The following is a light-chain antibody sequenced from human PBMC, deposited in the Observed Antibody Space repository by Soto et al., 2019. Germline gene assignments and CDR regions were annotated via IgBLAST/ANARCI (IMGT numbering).Light chain of an antibody. CDR2: AAS. V-gene: IGKV1-39*01. J-gene: IGKJ2*02. CDR1: QSISSY. CDR3: QQSYSTPCT. Sequence: DIQMTQSPSSLSASVGDRVTITCRASQSISSYLSWYQQRPGRAPKLLIYAASSLQGGVPSRFSGSGSGTDFTLTITSLQPEDVATYYCQQSYSTPCTFGQGTKLEIK.